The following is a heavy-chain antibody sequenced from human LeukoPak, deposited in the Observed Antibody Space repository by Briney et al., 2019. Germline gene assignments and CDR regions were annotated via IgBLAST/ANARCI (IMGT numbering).Heavy chain of an antibody. CDR1: GFTFSSYA. CDR3: AREVEYSAEYFQH. CDR2: ISYDGSNK. D-gene: IGHD2-15*01. J-gene: IGHJ1*01. V-gene: IGHV3-30-3*01. Sequence: GSLRLSCAASGFTFSSYAMHWVRQAPGKGLEWVAVISYDGSNKYYADSVKGRFTISRDNSKNTLYLQMNSLRAEDTAVYYCAREVEYSAEYFQHWGQGTLVTVSS.